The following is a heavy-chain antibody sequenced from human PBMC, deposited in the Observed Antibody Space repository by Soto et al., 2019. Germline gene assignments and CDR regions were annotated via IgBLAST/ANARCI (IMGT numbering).Heavy chain of an antibody. J-gene: IGHJ6*02. V-gene: IGHV4-30-2*01. CDR1: GGSFTRGGYS. D-gene: IGHD3-3*01. CDR2: TYDNGNT. CDR3: ARWSPLYGMDV. Sequence: QLQLQESGSGLVKPSQTLSLMCDVSGGSFTRGGYSWSWIRQLPGKGLEWLGYTYDNGNTYYNASLKSGATISVDRSKNQFSLNLTSVTAADTAVYYCARWSPLYGMDVWDQGATVTVSS.